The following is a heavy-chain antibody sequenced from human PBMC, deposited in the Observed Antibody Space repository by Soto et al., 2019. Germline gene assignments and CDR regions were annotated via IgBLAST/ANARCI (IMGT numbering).Heavy chain of an antibody. CDR2: IIPIVGTT. D-gene: IGHD1-26*01. CDR3: ALGESSDTGDAF. J-gene: IGHJ4*02. CDR1: GGALNTYA. V-gene: IGHV1-69*13. Sequence: SVKVSCKASGGALNTYAISWVRQAPGQGLEWVGGIIPIVGTTDYAQKFQGRLTITADESTSTTSMEVTSLRSEDTAVYFCALGESSDTGDAFWGQGTLVTVSS.